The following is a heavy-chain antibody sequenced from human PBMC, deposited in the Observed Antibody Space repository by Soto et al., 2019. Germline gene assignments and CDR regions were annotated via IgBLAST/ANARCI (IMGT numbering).Heavy chain of an antibody. D-gene: IGHD2-21*02. V-gene: IGHV4-31*01. CDR1: GDSISSGGYY. CDR3: TRCYGGNSGFDS. Sequence: KASETLSLTCTVSGDSISSGGYYWTWIRQHPGKGLEWIGYIYYSGSTFYNPSLKSQVTISVDTSKNQFSLKLSSVTAADTAVYYCTRCYGGNSGFDSWGQGTLVTVSS. J-gene: IGHJ4*02. CDR2: IYYSGST.